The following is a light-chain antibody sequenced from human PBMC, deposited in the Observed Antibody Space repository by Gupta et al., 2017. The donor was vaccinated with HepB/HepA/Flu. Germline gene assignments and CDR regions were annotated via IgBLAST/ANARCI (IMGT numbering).Light chain of an antibody. CDR3: QQSDSTPCS. CDR2: AAS. V-gene: IGKV1-39*01. CDR1: QSVSTY. Sequence: DIQMTQSPSSLSASVGDRVTIACRASQSVSTYLNWYQQKPGKAPKLLIYAASTLQRGVPSRFSGSGSGTDFTLTISSLQPEDFATYYCQQSDSTPCSFGQGTKLEIK. J-gene: IGKJ2*04.